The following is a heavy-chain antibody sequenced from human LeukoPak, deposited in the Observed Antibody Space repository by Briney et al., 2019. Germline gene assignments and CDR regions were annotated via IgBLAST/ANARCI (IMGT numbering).Heavy chain of an antibody. Sequence: GGSLRLSCAASGFTFSSYSMNWVRQAPGKGLEWVSYISSSDNTIYYADSVKGRFTISRDNAKNSLYLQMNSLRAEDTAVYYCARTYYAFWSGYSTTGSFDYWGQGTLVSVSS. CDR1: GFTFSSYS. CDR2: ISSSDNTI. D-gene: IGHD3-3*01. CDR3: ARTYYAFWSGYSTTGSFDY. V-gene: IGHV3-48*01. J-gene: IGHJ4*02.